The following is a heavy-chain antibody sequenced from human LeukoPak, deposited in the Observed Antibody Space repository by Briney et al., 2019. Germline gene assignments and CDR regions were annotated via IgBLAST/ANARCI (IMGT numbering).Heavy chain of an antibody. CDR3: AREGYCSGDKCPVAN. CDR1: GYTFTFYY. J-gene: IGHJ4*02. D-gene: IGHD2-15*01. Sequence: ASVRVSCKASGYTFTFYYIHWVRQAPGQGLEWMGWINPNSGGTNYARTSQGRVNMTRNTSISTAYMDLSSLRSDDTAVYYCAREGYCSGDKCPVANWGQGTLVTVSS. CDR2: INPNSGGT. V-gene: IGHV1-2*02.